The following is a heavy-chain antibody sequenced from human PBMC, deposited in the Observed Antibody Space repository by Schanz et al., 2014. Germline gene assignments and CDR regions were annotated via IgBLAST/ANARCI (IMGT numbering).Heavy chain of an antibody. J-gene: IGHJ4*02. CDR1: GFTFSSYA. CDR3: ASPSEYSDYGTYFDF. V-gene: IGHV3-30-3*01. CDR2: ISNDGSIK. D-gene: IGHD5-12*01. Sequence: VQLLESGGGLVQPGGSLRLSCAASGFTFSSYAMHWVRQAPGKGLEWVALISNDGSIKYYADSVEGRFTISRDNSRNPLYLQMNSLRTEDTAVYYCASPSEYSDYGTYFDFWGQGTLVTVSS.